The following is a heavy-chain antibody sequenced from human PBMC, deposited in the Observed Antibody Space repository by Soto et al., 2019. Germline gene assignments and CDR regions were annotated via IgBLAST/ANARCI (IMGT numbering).Heavy chain of an antibody. CDR3: ARDNGRGSSTSYYFDY. V-gene: IGHV3-21*01. Sequence: GSLRLSCAASGFTFSNYNMNWVRQAPGKGLGWVSFISSTSSYIYYADSVKGRFTISIDNAKNSLYLQMNSLRAEDTAIYYCARDNGRGSSTSYYFDYWGQGTLVTVSS. D-gene: IGHD3-10*02. J-gene: IGHJ4*02. CDR2: ISSTSSYI. CDR1: GFTFSNYN.